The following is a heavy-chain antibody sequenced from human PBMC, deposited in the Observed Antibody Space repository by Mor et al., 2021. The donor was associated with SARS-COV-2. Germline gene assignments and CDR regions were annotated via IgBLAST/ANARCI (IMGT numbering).Heavy chain of an antibody. J-gene: IGHJ3*02. V-gene: IGHV3-23*01. Sequence: LEWVSAITGSGVSTFYADSVKGRFTISRDNSKNTLYLQMNSLRAEDTAVYYCAKGVLGYCSSTSCHAYDIWGQGTMVTVSS. CDR3: AKGVLGYCSSTSCHAYDI. CDR2: ITGSGVST. D-gene: IGHD2-2*01.